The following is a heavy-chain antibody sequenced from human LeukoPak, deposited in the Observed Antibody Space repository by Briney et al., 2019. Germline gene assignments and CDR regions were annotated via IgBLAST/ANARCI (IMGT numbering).Heavy chain of an antibody. D-gene: IGHD3-3*01. Sequence: GGSLSLSCAASGFTFSSYAMHWVRQAPGKGLEWVAVISYDGSNKYYADSVKGRFTISRDNAKNSLYLQMNSLRAEDTAVYYCASNPFNYDFWSGYYPDYWGQGTLVTVSS. V-gene: IGHV3-30-3*01. CDR3: ASNPFNYDFWSGYYPDY. CDR1: GFTFSSYA. J-gene: IGHJ4*02. CDR2: ISYDGSNK.